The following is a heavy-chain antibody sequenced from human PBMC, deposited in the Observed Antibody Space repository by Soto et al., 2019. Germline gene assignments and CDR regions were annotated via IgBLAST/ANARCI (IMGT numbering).Heavy chain of an antibody. D-gene: IGHD3-3*01. CDR3: ARDYAHLPSGYYGPSGWFDP. Sequence: PGGSLRLSCAASGFTFSSYSMNWVRQAPGSGPEWVSYISSSSNSIYYADSVKGRFTISRDNAKNSLHLQMNSLRAEDTAVYYCARDYAHLPSGYYGPSGWFDPWGQGTLVTVSS. J-gene: IGHJ5*02. CDR1: GFTFSSYS. CDR2: ISSSSNSI. V-gene: IGHV3-48*01.